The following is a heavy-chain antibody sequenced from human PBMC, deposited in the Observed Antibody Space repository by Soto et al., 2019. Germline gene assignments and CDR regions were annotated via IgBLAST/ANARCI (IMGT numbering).Heavy chain of an antibody. CDR1: GFPFSSYA. J-gene: IGHJ4*02. CDR2: ISGNGAET. D-gene: IGHD2-2*01. Sequence: PGGSLRLSCAASGFPFSSYAMSWVRQAPGKGLEWVSAISGNGAETSYAASVRGRFTISRDNSRDTLYLQMNSLRADDTAVYYCGKDRPVVPAAILDYWGQGTLVTVSS. CDR3: GKDRPVVPAAILDY. V-gene: IGHV3-23*01.